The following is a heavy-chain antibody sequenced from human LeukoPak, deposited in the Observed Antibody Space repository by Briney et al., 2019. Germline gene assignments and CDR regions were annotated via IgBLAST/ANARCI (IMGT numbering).Heavy chain of an antibody. V-gene: IGHV1-46*01. CDR1: GYSFTSYH. J-gene: IGHJ5*02. Sequence: ASVKVSCKASGYSFTSYHMHWVRQAPGQGLEWMGIINPSGGSTNYAQKFQGRVTMTRDMSTSTVYTVLSSLRSEDTAVYYCAREAVTIFGLVRTQTTKGPHRFDPWGQGTLVTVSS. CDR2: INPSGGST. CDR3: AREAVTIFGLVRTQTTKGPHRFDP. D-gene: IGHD3-3*01.